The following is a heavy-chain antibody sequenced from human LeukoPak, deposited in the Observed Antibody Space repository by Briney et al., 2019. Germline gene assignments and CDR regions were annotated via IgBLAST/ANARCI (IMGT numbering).Heavy chain of an antibody. D-gene: IGHD3-10*01. J-gene: IGHJ4*02. V-gene: IGHV1-2*02. CDR1: GYTFTGYY. CDR3: ARGGMLLWFGELLDY. Sequence: ASVKVSCKASGYTFTGYYMHWVRQAPGQGLEWMGWINPNSGGTNYAQKFQGRVTMTRDTSISTAYMELSRLRSDDTAVYYCARGGMLLWFGELLDYWGQGTLVTVSS. CDR2: INPNSGGT.